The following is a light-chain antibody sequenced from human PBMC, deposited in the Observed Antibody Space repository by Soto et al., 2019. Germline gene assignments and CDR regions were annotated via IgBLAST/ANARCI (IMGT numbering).Light chain of an antibody. J-gene: IGKJ4*01. V-gene: IGKV3-20*01. CDR1: QSVSSSY. Sequence: EIVLTQSPATLSLSPGERATLSCRASQSVSSSYLACYQQKPGQAPRLLIYGASSRFTGMPDTFSGSGSGTDYSLTISRLVPQDFAVYYCQQHYSPLTFGGGTKVDIK. CDR2: GAS. CDR3: QQHYSPLT.